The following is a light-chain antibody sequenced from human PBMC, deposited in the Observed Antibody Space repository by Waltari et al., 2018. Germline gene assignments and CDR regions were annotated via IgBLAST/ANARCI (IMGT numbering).Light chain of an antibody. Sequence: SFRASQSVNSTLAWYQHKPGQAPRLLIYDASSRATGIPDRFSGSGSGTDFSLTISRLEPEDFAVYYCQKYETLPATFGQGTKVEIK. CDR1: QSVNST. V-gene: IGKV3-20*01. J-gene: IGKJ1*01. CDR3: QKYETLPAT. CDR2: DAS.